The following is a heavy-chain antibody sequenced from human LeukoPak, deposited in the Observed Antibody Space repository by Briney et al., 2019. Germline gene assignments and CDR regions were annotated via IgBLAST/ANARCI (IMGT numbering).Heavy chain of an antibody. J-gene: IGHJ4*02. Sequence: ASVKVSCKASGYTFTSYGISWVRQAPGQGLEWMGWISAYNGNTNYAQKLQGRVTMTTDTSTSTAYMELRSLRSDDTAVYYCARSIASAARYSGSYRLYYFDYWGQGTLVTVSS. CDR3: ARSIASAARYSGSYRLYYFDY. D-gene: IGHD1-26*01. CDR2: ISAYNGNT. CDR1: GYTFTSYG. V-gene: IGHV1-18*04.